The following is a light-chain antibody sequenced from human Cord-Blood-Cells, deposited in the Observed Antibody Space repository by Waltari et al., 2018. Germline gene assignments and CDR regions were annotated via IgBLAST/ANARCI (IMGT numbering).Light chain of an antibody. CDR3: SSYTSSSTRV. Sequence: QSALTQPASVSGSPGPSITISCPGTSRDVGGYNYISWYQKHPGKDHTLMIYDACNRPSGVSNRFSGSKSGNTASLTISGLQAEDEADYYCSSYTSSSTRVFGGGTKLTVL. V-gene: IGLV2-14*01. CDR1: SRDVGGYNY. J-gene: IGLJ3*02. CDR2: DAC.